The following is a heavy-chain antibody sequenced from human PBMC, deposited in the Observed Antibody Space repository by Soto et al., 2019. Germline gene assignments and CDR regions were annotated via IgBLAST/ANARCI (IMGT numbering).Heavy chain of an antibody. CDR1: GGSFSGYY. CDR2: INHSGST. J-gene: IGHJ4*02. D-gene: IGHD3-3*01. Sequence: SETLSLTCAVYGGSFSGYYWSWIRQPPGKGLEWIGEINHSGSTNYNPSLKSRVTISVDTSKNQFSLKLSSVTAADTAVYYCAREGAYDFWSGYHGMNDYWGQGTLVTVSS. CDR3: AREGAYDFWSGYHGMNDY. V-gene: IGHV4-34*01.